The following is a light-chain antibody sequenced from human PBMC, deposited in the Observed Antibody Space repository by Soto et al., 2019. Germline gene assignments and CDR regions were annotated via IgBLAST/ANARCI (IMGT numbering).Light chain of an antibody. J-gene: IGKJ4*01. CDR1: QGIGYY. V-gene: IGKV1-27*01. Sequence: DIQMTQSPSSLSASVGDRVTITCRASQGIGYYLAWYQQKPGKVPKLLIYGASTLQSGVSSRFSGSGSGTDFTLTISSLQPEDVATYYCQKYNSAPLTFGGGTKVEIK. CDR3: QKYNSAPLT. CDR2: GAS.